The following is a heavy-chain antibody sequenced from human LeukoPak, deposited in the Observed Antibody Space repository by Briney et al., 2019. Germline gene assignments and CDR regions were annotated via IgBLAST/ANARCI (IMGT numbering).Heavy chain of an antibody. J-gene: IGHJ3*02. CDR2: IYYTGST. V-gene: IGHV4-34*01. CDR3: ARHVVGGTCYSALNI. CDR1: GGSFSGYY. Sequence: SETLSLTCAVYGGSFSGYYWSWIRQPPGKGLEWIGSIYYTGSTYYNPSLESRVTISMDTSTHQFSLKVTSVTAADTAVYYCARHVVGGTCYSALNIWGQGTMVTVSS. D-gene: IGHD2-15*01.